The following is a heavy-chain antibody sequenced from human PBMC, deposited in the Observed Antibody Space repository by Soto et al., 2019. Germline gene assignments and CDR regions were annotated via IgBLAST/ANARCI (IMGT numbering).Heavy chain of an antibody. Sequence: ASVKVSCKVSGYTLTELSMHWVRQAPGKGLEWMGGFDPEDGETIYAQKFQGRVTMTEDTSTDTAYMELSSLRSEDTAVYYCARADFTGALAGRYYYGMDVWGQGTTVTVSS. J-gene: IGHJ6*02. V-gene: IGHV1-24*01. CDR1: GYTLTELS. CDR3: ARADFTGALAGRYYYGMDV. D-gene: IGHD1-26*01. CDR2: FDPEDGET.